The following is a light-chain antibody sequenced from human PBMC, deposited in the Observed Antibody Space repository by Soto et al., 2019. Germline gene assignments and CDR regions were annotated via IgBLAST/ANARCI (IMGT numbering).Light chain of an antibody. CDR3: CSYAGSYTSGV. CDR1: SSDVGGYKY. CDR2: DVS. V-gene: IGLV2-11*01. Sequence: QSALTQPRSVSGSPGQSVTISCTGTSSDVGGYKYGSWYQQHPGKAPKLMIYDVSKRPSGVPYRFSGSKSGNTASLTISGLQAEDEADYYCCSYAGSYTSGVFGTGTKLTVL. J-gene: IGLJ1*01.